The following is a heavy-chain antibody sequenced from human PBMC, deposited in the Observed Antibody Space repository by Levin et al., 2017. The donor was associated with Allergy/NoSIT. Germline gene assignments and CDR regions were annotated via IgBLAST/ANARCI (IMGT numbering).Heavy chain of an antibody. Sequence: PGGSLRLSCAASGFTFSSYAMSWVRQAPGKGLEWVSAISGSGGSTYYADSVKGRFTISRDNSKNTLYLQMNSLRAEDTAVYYCAKVLGLAVAEERTHYYGMDVWGQGTTVTVSS. CDR3: AKVLGLAVAEERTHYYGMDV. CDR1: GFTFSSYA. J-gene: IGHJ6*02. V-gene: IGHV3-23*01. CDR2: ISGSGGST. D-gene: IGHD6-19*01.